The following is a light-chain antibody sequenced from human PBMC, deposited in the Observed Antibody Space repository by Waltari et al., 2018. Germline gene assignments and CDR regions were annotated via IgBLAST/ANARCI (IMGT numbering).Light chain of an antibody. CDR3: SSHTTTSTLV. CDR1: SADIGIYNY. Sequence: QSALTQPAAMSGSPGQSITMYCTGTSADIGIYNYVSWYQHHPGEAPKLIIFDVTKRPSGISDRFSGSKSGNTASLTISGLQTEDEGHYYCSSHTTTSTLVFGGGTKLTVL. CDR2: DVT. V-gene: IGLV2-14*03. J-gene: IGLJ2*01.